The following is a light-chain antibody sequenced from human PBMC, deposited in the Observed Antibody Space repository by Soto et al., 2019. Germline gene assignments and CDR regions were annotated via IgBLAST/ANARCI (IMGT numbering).Light chain of an antibody. CDR3: LQHNTYPYT. CDR1: QGIRNY. J-gene: IGKJ2*01. V-gene: IGKV1-17*01. Sequence: IPMTQSPSSLSASVGDTVTVTCRASQGIRNYLNWFQQKPGKAPKRLISVASTLQSGVPSRFSGSGSGTEFTLTISSLQPEDSATDYCLQHNTYPYTCGQGTRLEIK. CDR2: VAS.